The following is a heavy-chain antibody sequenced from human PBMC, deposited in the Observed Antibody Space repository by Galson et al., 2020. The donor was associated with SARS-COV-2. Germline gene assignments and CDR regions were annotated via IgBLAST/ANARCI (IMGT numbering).Heavy chain of an antibody. D-gene: IGHD3-22*01. Sequence: GGSLTLTCAASGYTIDDYAMHWVRQAPGRGLEWVSGISWNSGRIGYEDSVKGRFTISRDKAKNSLYLQMNSLRAEDTALYYCARGLDSTGYNWFDPWGQGTLVIVSA. CDR2: ISWNSGRI. J-gene: IGHJ5*02. CDR1: GYTIDDYA. V-gene: IGHV3-9*01. CDR3: ARGLDSTGYNWFDP.